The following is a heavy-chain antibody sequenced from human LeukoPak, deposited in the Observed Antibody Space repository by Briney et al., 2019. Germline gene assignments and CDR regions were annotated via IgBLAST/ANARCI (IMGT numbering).Heavy chain of an antibody. Sequence: ASVKVSCKASGYTFTGYYMHWVRQAPGQGLEWMGWINPNSGGTNYAQKFQGWVTITRDTSISTAYMELSRLRSDDTAVYYCARGPRIRILSSPRSHYYYGMDVWGQGTTVTVSS. D-gene: IGHD6-19*01. CDR2: INPNSGGT. CDR3: ARGPRIRILSSPRSHYYYGMDV. J-gene: IGHJ6*02. V-gene: IGHV1-2*04. CDR1: GYTFTGYY.